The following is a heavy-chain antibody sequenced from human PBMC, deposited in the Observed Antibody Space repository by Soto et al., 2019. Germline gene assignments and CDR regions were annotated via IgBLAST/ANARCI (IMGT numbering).Heavy chain of an antibody. Sequence: ASVKVSCKASGYTFTVYYMRWVRQAPGQGLEWMGWINPNSGGTNYAQKFQGWATMTRDTSISTAYMELSRLRSDDTAVYYCARDSVGDSSSSSFGLVYYYYGMDVWGQGTTVTVSS. CDR3: ARDSVGDSSSSSFGLVYYYYGMDV. V-gene: IGHV1-2*04. J-gene: IGHJ6*02. CDR2: INPNSGGT. D-gene: IGHD6-6*01. CDR1: GYTFTVYY.